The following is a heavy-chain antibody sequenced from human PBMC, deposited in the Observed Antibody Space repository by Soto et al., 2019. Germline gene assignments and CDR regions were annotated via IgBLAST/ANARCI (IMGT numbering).Heavy chain of an antibody. CDR2: IFSNDEK. CDR3: ARLVYCSSTSCYSWFDP. D-gene: IGHD2-2*01. Sequence: QVTLKESGPVLVKPTETLTLTCTVSGFSLSNARMGVSWIRQPQGKALEWLAHIFSNDEKSYSTSLKSRLTISKDTSKSQVVLTMTNMDPVDTATYYCARLVYCSSTSCYSWFDPWGQGTLVTVSS. CDR1: GFSLSNARMG. V-gene: IGHV2-26*01. J-gene: IGHJ5*02.